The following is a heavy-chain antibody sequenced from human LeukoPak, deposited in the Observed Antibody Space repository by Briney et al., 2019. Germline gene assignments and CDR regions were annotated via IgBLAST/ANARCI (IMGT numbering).Heavy chain of an antibody. CDR3: VRDGLGVQLWSIDY. D-gene: IGHD5-18*01. CDR2: ITSDGSGT. V-gene: IGHV3-74*01. J-gene: IGHJ4*02. Sequence: GGSLTLLCKLCGFPFRIYWMLCLRNAREGAVVCVSCITSDGSGTSYADSVKGRFTLSRDNAKNMLYLQMNSLRAEDTAVYYCVRDGLGVQLWSIDYWGQGTLVTVSS. CDR1: GFPFRIYW.